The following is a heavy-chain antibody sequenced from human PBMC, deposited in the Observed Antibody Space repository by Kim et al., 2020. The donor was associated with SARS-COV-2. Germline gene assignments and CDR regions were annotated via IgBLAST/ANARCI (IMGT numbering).Heavy chain of an antibody. CDR3: ARGVRRQWLVRGFSYYFDY. CDR1: GYTFTSYD. Sequence: ASVNVSCKASGYTFTSYDINWVRQATGQGLEWMGWMNPNSGNTGYAQKFQGRVTMTRNTSISTAYMELSSLRSEDTAVYYCARGVRRQWLVRGFSYYFDYWGQGTLVTVSS. CDR2: MNPNSGNT. D-gene: IGHD6-19*01. V-gene: IGHV1-8*01. J-gene: IGHJ4*02.